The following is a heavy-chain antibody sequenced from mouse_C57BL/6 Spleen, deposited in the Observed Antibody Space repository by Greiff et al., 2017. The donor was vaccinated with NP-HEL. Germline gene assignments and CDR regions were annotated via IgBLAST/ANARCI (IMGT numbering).Heavy chain of an antibody. CDR2: IDPETGGT. CDR1: GYTFTDYE. J-gene: IGHJ2*01. Sequence: QVHVKQSGAELVRPGASVTLSCKASGYTFTDYEMHWVKQTPVHGLEWIGAIDPETGGTAYNQKFKGKAILTADKSSSTAYMELRSLTSEDSAVYYCTTGGSSLYYFDYWGQGTTLTVSS. D-gene: IGHD1-1*01. CDR3: TTGGSSLYYFDY. V-gene: IGHV1-15*01.